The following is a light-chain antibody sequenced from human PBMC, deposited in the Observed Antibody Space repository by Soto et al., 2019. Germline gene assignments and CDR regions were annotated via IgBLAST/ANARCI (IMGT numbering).Light chain of an antibody. V-gene: IGKV1-39*01. Sequence: DIQMTQSPSSLSTSIGDRGTITCRASQRINIYLNWYRQXPGKEPERLLYSASNLKSGAPSRFSGSGSGTDFTLTISGLQSEHFATYYCQQSFSTPTFGQGTRVEIK. CDR1: QRINIY. CDR2: SAS. J-gene: IGKJ5*01. CDR3: QQSFSTPT.